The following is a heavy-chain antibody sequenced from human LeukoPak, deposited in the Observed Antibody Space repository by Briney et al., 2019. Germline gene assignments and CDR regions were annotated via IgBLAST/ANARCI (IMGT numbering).Heavy chain of an antibody. J-gene: IGHJ6*02. CDR2: INPSGSTI. V-gene: IGHV3-11*01. D-gene: IGHD3-9*01. Sequence: GGSLRLSCEGSGFTFTGYYMSWIRQAPGKGLEWVSYINPSGSTIYYADSVKGRFTFSRDNAKKSLDLQMYSLSSEDTAVYYCARSYDSDHSYRGHGMDVWGQGTTVTVSS. CDR3: ARSYDSDHSYRGHGMDV. CDR1: GFTFTGYY.